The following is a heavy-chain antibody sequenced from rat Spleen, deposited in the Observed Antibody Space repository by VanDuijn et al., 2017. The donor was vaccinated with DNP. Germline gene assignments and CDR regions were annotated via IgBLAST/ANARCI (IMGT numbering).Heavy chain of an antibody. V-gene: IGHV3-1*01. J-gene: IGHJ1*01. CDR3: ARWSDYFDY. Sequence: VQLQESGPGLVKPSQSLSLTCSVTGYSITTNYWGWIRKFPGNKMEWVGHISYSGSTSYNPSLKSRISITRDTSKNQFFLHLNSVTTEDTATYYCARWSDYFDYWGPGTMVTVSS. CDR1: GYSITTNY. CDR2: ISYSGST. D-gene: IGHD1-1*01.